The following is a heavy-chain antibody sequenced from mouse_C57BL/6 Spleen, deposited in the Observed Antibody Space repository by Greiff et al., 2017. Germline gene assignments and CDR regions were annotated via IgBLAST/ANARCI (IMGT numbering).Heavy chain of an antibody. CDR2: INPSSGYT. V-gene: IGHV1-7*01. CDR3: AIIATDVGFDY. Sequence: VQLQESGAELVKPGASVKLSCKASGYTFTSYWMHWVKQRPGQGLEWIGYINPSSGYTKYNQKFKDKATLTADTSSSTAYMQLSSLPYEDSAVYYCAIIATDVGFDYWGQGTTLTVSS. CDR1: GYTFTSYW. J-gene: IGHJ2*01. D-gene: IGHD1-1*01.